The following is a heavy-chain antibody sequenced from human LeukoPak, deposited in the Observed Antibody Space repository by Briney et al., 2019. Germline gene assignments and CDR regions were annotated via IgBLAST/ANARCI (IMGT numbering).Heavy chain of an antibody. CDR2: ITGSGGST. J-gene: IGHJ4*02. D-gene: IGHD7-27*01. V-gene: IGHV3-23*01. Sequence: TGGSLRLSCAASGFTFSSYAMSWVRQAPGKGLEWVSAITGSGGSTYYADSVKGRFTISRDNSKNTPYVQMNSLRAEDTAVYYCATERNWVFDYWGQGTLVTVSS. CDR1: GFTFSSYA. CDR3: ATERNWVFDY.